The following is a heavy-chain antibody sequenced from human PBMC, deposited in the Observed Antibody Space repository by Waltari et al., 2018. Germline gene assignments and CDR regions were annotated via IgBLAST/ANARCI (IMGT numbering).Heavy chain of an antibody. Sequence: EVHQVDSGGGLVKPGGSLRLSCVASGFRVTDAGINWVRTAPGKGLEWVGRITCQTDGGATDCPPSVHFLFTISRDDSKNMLSLQMNSLQTEVPSVYYCNLFSSTYSTTFWGQGTLVTVSS. CDR2: ITCQTDGGAT. CDR3: NLFSSTYSTTF. J-gene: IGHJ4*02. D-gene: IGHD1-1*01. CDR1: GFRVTDAG. V-gene: IGHV3-15*07.